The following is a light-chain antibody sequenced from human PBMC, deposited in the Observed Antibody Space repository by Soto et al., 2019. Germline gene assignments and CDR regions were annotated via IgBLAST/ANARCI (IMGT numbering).Light chain of an antibody. CDR2: DVF. CDR1: QSVSKY. Sequence: EIVLTQSPSTLSLSPGEKATLSCRASQSVSKYLAWYHQKPGQAPRLLIYDVFNRATGIPARFSGSGSGTDFTLTISSLEPEDLAVYYCQQRSNFGQGTRLEIK. CDR3: QQRSN. J-gene: IGKJ5*01. V-gene: IGKV3-11*01.